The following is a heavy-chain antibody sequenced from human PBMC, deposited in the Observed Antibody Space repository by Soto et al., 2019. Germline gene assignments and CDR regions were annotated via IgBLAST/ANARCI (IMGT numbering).Heavy chain of an antibody. CDR3: AKGSVLRVVEAPLAILGGVDV. Sequence: GESLKISCVASGFTFSSYGMHWVRQAPGKGLEWVAVMSYDGSHEYYADSVKGRFTISRDNSKTILYLQMNSLRLEDTAVYYCAKGSVLRVVEAPLAILGGVDVWGQGAMVTVSS. V-gene: IGHV3-33*03. J-gene: IGHJ6*02. D-gene: IGHD2-8*01. CDR2: MSYDGSHE. CDR1: GFTFSSYG.